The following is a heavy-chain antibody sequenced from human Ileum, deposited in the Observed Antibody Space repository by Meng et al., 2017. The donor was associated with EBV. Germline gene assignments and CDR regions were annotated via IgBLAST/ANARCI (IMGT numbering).Heavy chain of an antibody. CDR1: NGSVSSYGYY. J-gene: IGHJ4*02. Sequence: DPGPVLGKPSMTLSLTCSFANGSVSSYGYYCTWMWQPPGKGLEWIGYMSYTGSTNYKSTLKSRVTISVAKAKNQFSLKLSSVTAADTAVYYCARERGGGDRGIQWGQGTLVTVSS. V-gene: IGHV4-61*08. D-gene: IGHD2-21*02. CDR2: MSYTGST. CDR3: ARERGGGDRGIQ.